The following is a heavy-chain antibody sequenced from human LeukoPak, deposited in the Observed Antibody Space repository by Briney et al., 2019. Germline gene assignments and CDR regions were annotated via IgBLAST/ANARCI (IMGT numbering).Heavy chain of an antibody. CDR2: INPNSGGT. Sequence: ASVKVSCKASEYTFTGYYMHWVRQAPGQGLEWMGWINPNSGGTNYAQKFQGRVTMTRDTSISTAYMELSRLRSDDTAVYYCARAIVVVITSWFDPWGQGTLVTVSS. J-gene: IGHJ5*02. CDR3: ARAIVVVITSWFDP. CDR1: EYTFTGYY. D-gene: IGHD3-22*01. V-gene: IGHV1-2*02.